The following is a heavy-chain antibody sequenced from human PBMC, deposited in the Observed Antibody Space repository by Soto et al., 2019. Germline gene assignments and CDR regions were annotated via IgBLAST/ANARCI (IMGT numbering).Heavy chain of an antibody. V-gene: IGHV1-69*13. CDR2: IIPIFGTA. CDR3: ARGGCSSTSCYGTGAYYYYYYGMDV. J-gene: IGHJ6*02. CDR1: GGTFSSYA. D-gene: IGHD2-2*01. Sequence: GASVKVSCKASGGTFSSYAISWVRQAPGQGLEWMGGIIPIFGTANYAQKCQGKVTITADESTSTAYMELSSLRSEDTAVYYCARGGCSSTSCYGTGAYYYYYYGMDVWGQGTTVTVSS.